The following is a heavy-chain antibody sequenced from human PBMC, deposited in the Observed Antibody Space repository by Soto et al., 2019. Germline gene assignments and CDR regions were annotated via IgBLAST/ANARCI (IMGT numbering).Heavy chain of an antibody. D-gene: IGHD3-3*01. V-gene: IGHV3-23*01. J-gene: IGHJ5*02. Sequence: HPGGSLRLSCAASGFTFSSYAMSWVRQAPGKGLEWVSAISGSGGSTYYADSVKGRFTISRDNSKNTLYLQMNSLRAEDTAVYYCAKRGLRFSQFDPWGQGTLVTVSS. CDR3: AKRGLRFSQFDP. CDR1: GFTFSSYA. CDR2: ISGSGGST.